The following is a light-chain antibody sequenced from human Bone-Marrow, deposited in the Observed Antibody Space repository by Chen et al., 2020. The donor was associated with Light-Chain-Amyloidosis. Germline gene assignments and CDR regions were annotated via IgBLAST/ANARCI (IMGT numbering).Light chain of an antibody. Sequence: DIVMTQSPDSLAVSLGARATINCKSSQSVLYSSNHKNYLAWYQQKPGQPPKLHIYWASTRETVVPDRFSGSGAGTDCTLTSSSLQAEDVAVYYGQQYYSTPPAFGQGTKVEIK. CDR3: QQYYSTPPA. CDR1: QSVLYSSNHKNY. CDR2: WAS. V-gene: IGKV4-1*01. J-gene: IGKJ1*01.